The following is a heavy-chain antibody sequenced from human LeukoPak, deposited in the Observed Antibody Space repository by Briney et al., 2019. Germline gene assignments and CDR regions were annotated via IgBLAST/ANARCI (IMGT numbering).Heavy chain of an antibody. CDR1: GFTFSSYA. CDR3: AKRPGKLAVADLHGYFDY. J-gene: IGHJ4*02. D-gene: IGHD6-19*01. V-gene: IGHV3-23*01. Sequence: GGSLRLSCAASGFTFSSYAMSSVRQAPGKGLEWVSAISGSGGSTYYADSVKGRFTISRDNSKNTLYLQMNSLRAEDTAVYYCAKRPGKLAVADLHGYFDYWGQGTLVTVSS. CDR2: ISGSGGST.